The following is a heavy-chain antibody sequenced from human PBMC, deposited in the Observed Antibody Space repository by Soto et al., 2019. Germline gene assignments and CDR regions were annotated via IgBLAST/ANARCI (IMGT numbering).Heavy chain of an antibody. J-gene: IGHJ4*02. CDR1: GFTFSSYS. CDR3: ARDGGWLLDY. Sequence: EVQLVGFGGGLVHPGGSLRLSWAASGFTFSSYSMNWFRKVPGRGREWVAYISSSSRTIYYADSVKGRFTISRDNAKNAVYLQMNSLRDEDTAVSYGARDGGWLLDYWGQGPLVTFSS. CDR2: ISSSSRTI. V-gene: IGHV3-48*02. D-gene: IGHD5-12*01.